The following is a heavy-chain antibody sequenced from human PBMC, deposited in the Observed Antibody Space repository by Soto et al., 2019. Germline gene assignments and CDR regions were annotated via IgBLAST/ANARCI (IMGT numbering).Heavy chain of an antibody. CDR1: GYTFTTYG. J-gene: IGHJ4*01. CDR2: ISAYSGNT. D-gene: IGHD4-17*01. V-gene: IGHV1-18*04. Sequence: QVQLVQSGAEVKKPGASVKVSCKASGYTFTTYGITWVRQAPEQGLEWMGWISAYSGNTNYAQKLQGRLTVTTDTSTNTAYMDLRSLRSDDTAVYYCARVVKAGDYGDYGRYYFDYWGHGTLVTVSS. CDR3: ARVVKAGDYGDYGRYYFDY.